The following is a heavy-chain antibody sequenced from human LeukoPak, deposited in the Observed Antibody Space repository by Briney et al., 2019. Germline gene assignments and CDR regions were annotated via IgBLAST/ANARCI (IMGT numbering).Heavy chain of an antibody. Sequence: PGGSLRLSCAASGFTFSSYSMNWVRQAPGKGLEWVSYISSSSSTIYYADSVKGRFTISRDNAKNSLYLQMNSLRAEDTAVYHCARGITIFGVVIRSTYNWFDPWGQGTLVTVSS. J-gene: IGHJ5*02. CDR1: GFTFSSYS. D-gene: IGHD3-3*01. CDR2: ISSSSSTI. CDR3: ARGITIFGVVIRSTYNWFDP. V-gene: IGHV3-48*01.